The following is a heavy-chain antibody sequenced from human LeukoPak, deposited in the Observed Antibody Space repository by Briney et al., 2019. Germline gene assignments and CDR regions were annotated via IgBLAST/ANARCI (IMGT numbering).Heavy chain of an antibody. J-gene: IGHJ3*02. CDR3: ARASISSSHAFDI. D-gene: IGHD6-6*01. CDR1: GGSISSYY. CDR2: IYYSGST. Sequence: SETLSLTCTVSGGSISSYYWSWIRQPPGKGLEWIGYIYYSGSTNYNPSLKSRVTISVDTSKDQFSLKLSSVTAAGTAVYYCARASISSSHAFDIWGQGTMVTVSS. V-gene: IGHV4-59*01.